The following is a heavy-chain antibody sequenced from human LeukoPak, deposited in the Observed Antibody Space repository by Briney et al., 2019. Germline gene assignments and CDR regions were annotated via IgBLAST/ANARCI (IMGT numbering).Heavy chain of an antibody. CDR3: ARATLDIVGATRTFDY. Sequence: GGSLRLSCAASGFTFSSYWMHWVRQAPGEGLVCVSRINSDGTSTTYADSVKGRFTISRDNARNTLYMQMNSRRAEDTAVYYCARATLDIVGATRTFDYWGQGTLVTVSS. CDR2: INSDGTST. CDR1: GFTFSSYW. J-gene: IGHJ4*02. V-gene: IGHV3-74*01. D-gene: IGHD2-2*03.